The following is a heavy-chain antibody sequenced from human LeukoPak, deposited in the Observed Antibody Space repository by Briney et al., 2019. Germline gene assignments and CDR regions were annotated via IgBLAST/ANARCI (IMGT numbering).Heavy chain of an antibody. CDR1: GGSLNSGSYY. V-gene: IGHV4-31*03. Sequence: SQTLSLTCTVFGGSLNSGSYYWSWIRHHPGKGLEWIGYISYRGSTHSNPSLKSRVSISADTSKNQFSLNLNSVTAADTAVYYCARSLNYPGAYGAFDIWGQGTMVTVSS. D-gene: IGHD1-7*01. J-gene: IGHJ3*02. CDR3: ARSLNYPGAYGAFDI. CDR2: ISYRGST.